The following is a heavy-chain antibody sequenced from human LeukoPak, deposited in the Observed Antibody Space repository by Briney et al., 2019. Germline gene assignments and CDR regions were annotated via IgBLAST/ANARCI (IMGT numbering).Heavy chain of an antibody. D-gene: IGHD2-2*02. Sequence: PSETLSLTCTVSGGSISSYYWSWIRQPAGKGLEWIGRIYTTGSTNYNPSLKSRVTMSVDTSKNQFSLTLSSVTAADTAVYYCARSPRDIVVVPAAIGYMDVWGKGTTVTVSS. CDR3: ARSPRDIVVVPAAIGYMDV. V-gene: IGHV4-4*07. J-gene: IGHJ6*03. CDR1: GGSISSYY. CDR2: IYTTGST.